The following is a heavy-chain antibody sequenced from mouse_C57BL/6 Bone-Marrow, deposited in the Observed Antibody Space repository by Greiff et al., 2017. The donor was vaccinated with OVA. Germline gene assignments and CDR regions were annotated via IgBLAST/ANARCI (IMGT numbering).Heavy chain of an antibody. CDR1: GYTFTSYG. J-gene: IGHJ2*01. D-gene: IGHD1-1*01. V-gene: IGHV1-81*01. CDR3: ARDYYGSSYGY. Sequence: QVHVKQSGAELARPGASVKLSCKASGYTFTSYGISWVKQRTGQGLEWIGEIYPRSGNTYYNEKFKGKATLTADKSSSTAYMELRSLTSEDSAVYFCARDYYGSSYGYWGQGTTLTVSS. CDR2: IYPRSGNT.